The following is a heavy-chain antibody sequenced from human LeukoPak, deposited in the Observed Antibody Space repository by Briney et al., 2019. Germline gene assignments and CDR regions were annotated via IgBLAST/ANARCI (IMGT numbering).Heavy chain of an antibody. D-gene: IGHD1-26*01. CDR3: ARAKGGSYYDAFDI. J-gene: IGHJ3*02. CDR1: GGSISSYY. CDR2: IYYSGST. V-gene: IGHV4-59*01. Sequence: SETLSLTCTVSGGSISSYYWSWIRQPPGKGLEWIGYIYYSGSTNYNPSLKSRVTISVDTSKNQFSLQLSSVTAAATAVYYCARAKGGSYYDAFDIWGQGTMVTVSS.